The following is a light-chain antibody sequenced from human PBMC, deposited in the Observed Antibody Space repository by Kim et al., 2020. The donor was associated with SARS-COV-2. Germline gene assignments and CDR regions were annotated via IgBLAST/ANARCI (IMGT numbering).Light chain of an antibody. CDR3: CSYAGSGTFV. CDR2: EAT. Sequence: GQPITMSCTGTSSDVGSYALVSWYQQYPGKAPKLLIYEATKRPSGVSNRFSGSKSGKTASLTISGLQADDEADYYCCSYAGSGTFVFGGGTRVTVL. J-gene: IGLJ2*01. CDR1: SSDVGSYAL. V-gene: IGLV2-23*02.